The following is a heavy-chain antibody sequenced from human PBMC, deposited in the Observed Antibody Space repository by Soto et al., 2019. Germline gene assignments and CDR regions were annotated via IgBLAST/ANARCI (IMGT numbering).Heavy chain of an antibody. CDR2: IYSGGST. CDR1: GFTVSSNY. D-gene: IGHD2-21*01. Sequence: GESLKISCAASGFTVSSNYMSWVRQAPGKGLEWVSVIYSGGSTYYADSVKGRFTISRDNSKNTLYLQMNSLRAEDTAVYYCARALQGGDAGDYYYMDVWGKGTTVTVSS. CDR3: ARALQGGDAGDYYYMDV. V-gene: IGHV3-53*01. J-gene: IGHJ6*03.